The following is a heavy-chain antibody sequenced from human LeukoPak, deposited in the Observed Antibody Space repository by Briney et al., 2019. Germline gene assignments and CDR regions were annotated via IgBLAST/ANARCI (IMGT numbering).Heavy chain of an antibody. V-gene: IGHV4-59*08. CDR2: IYYSGST. CDR1: GSSISSYY. D-gene: IGHD1-1*01. Sequence: SQTLSLTCTVSGSSISSYYWSWIRQPPGKGLEWIGYIYYSGSTNYNPSLKSRVTISVDTSKNQFSLKLSSVTAADTAVYYCARLLSWYFDYWGQGTLVTVSS. J-gene: IGHJ4*02. CDR3: ARLLSWYFDY.